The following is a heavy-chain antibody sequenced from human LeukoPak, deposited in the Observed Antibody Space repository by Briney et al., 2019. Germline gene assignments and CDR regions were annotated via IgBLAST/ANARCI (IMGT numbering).Heavy chain of an antibody. V-gene: IGHV4-34*01. D-gene: IGHD3-22*01. CDR1: GGSFSGYY. CDR3: ARASARGRYYYDSSGYLLKNFDY. CDR2: INHIGST. J-gene: IGHJ4*02. Sequence: SETLSLTCAVYGGSFSGYYWSWIRQPPGKGLEWIGAINHIGSTNYNPSLKSRVTISVDASKNQFSLKLSSVTAADTAVYYCARASARGRYYYDSSGYLLKNFDYWGQGTLVTVSS.